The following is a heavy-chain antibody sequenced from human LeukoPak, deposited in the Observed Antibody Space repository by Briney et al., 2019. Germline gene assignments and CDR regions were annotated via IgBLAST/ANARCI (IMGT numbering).Heavy chain of an antibody. D-gene: IGHD2-2*01. J-gene: IGHJ4*02. Sequence: GGSLRLSCAASGFTFSNYAMHWVRQAPGKGLEYVSGIGSNGDSTYYANPVKGRFTISRDNSKNTLYLQMGSLRAEDMAVYYCARGDVVPAAISFDYWGQGTLVTVSS. CDR1: GFTFSNYA. CDR3: ARGDVVPAAISFDY. V-gene: IGHV3-64*01. CDR2: IGSNGDST.